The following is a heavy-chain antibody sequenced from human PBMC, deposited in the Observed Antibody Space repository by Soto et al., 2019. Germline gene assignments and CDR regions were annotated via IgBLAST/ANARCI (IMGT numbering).Heavy chain of an antibody. D-gene: IGHD2-2*01. J-gene: IGHJ5*02. CDR3: ARIPAADNWFDP. V-gene: IGHV1-69*02. Sequence: QVQLVQSGAEVKKPGSSVKVSCKASGGTFSSYTISWVRQAPGQGLEWMGRIIPILGIANYAQKFQGRVTITADKSTSTAYMELSSLRSEDTAVYYCARIPAADNWFDPWGKGTLVTVSS. CDR1: GGTFSSYT. CDR2: IIPILGIA.